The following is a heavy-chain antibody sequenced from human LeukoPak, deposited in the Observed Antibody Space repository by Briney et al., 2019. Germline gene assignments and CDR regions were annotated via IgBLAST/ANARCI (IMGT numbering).Heavy chain of an antibody. CDR1: GFTFANSW. D-gene: IGHD1-26*01. Sequence: PGGSLRLSCAASGFTFANSWMASVRQAPGKGLEWVANIKQDGSTKHYADSLKGRFTISRDNPKNSLFLQMNNLRADDTAIYYCTRDTIGSLDYWGQGILVTVAS. V-gene: IGHV3-7*01. CDR3: TRDTIGSLDY. CDR2: IKQDGSTK. J-gene: IGHJ4*02.